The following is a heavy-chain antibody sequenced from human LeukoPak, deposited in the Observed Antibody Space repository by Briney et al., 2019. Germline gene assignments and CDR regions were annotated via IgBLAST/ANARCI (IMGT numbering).Heavy chain of an antibody. D-gene: IGHD6-13*01. CDR3: ARTTAAATFDY. V-gene: IGHV4-4*07. Sequence: SETLSLTCTVSGGSISSYYWSWIPQPAGKGLEWIGRIFVSESTNYNPSLKSPVTMSVDTSENQFSLKLSSVTAADTAVYYCARTTAAATFDYWGQGTLVTVSS. CDR2: IFVSEST. J-gene: IGHJ4*02. CDR1: GGSISSYY.